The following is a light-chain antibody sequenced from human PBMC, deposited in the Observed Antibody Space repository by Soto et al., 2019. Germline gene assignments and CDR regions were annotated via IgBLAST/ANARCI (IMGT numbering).Light chain of an antibody. Sequence: DIVMTQSPDSLRVSLGERATITCTSSLNIYFRSNNRNYLAWYQQKSGQPPKLLIYWASTREPGVPDRFIGSGSWTSCTLTIDNVQPDDVEVYDCQQYYTTPLTFGGGTRVDIK. CDR1: LNIYFRSNNRNY. J-gene: IGKJ4*01. V-gene: IGKV4-1*01. CDR2: WAS. CDR3: QQYYTTPLT.